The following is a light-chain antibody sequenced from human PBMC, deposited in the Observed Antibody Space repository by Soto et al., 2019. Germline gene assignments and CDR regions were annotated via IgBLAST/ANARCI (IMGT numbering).Light chain of an antibody. Sequence: EVMLTQSPGSLSLSPGERATISCRASQSVSSNYLSWYQQTAGQAPRLLIYGASTRDTGIPDRFSGSGSGTDFTLTIRRLEPDDFAVYYCQQYDTSPRTFGQGTKVEFK. CDR1: QSVSSNY. CDR2: GAS. V-gene: IGKV3-20*01. CDR3: QQYDTSPRT. J-gene: IGKJ1*01.